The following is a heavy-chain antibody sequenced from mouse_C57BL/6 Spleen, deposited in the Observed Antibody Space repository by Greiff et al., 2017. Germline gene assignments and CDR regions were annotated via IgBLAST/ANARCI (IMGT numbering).Heavy chain of an antibody. V-gene: IGHV1-76*01. D-gene: IGHD1-1*01. Sequence: QVQLQQSGAELVRPGASVKLSCKASGYTFTDYYINWVKQRPGQGLEWIARIYPGSGNTYYNEKFKGKATLTAEKSSSTAYMQLSSLTSEDSAVYFCRYYYYGSRALYFDVWGTGTTVTVSS. CDR3: RYYYYGSRALYFDV. CDR2: IYPGSGNT. J-gene: IGHJ1*03. CDR1: GYTFTDYY.